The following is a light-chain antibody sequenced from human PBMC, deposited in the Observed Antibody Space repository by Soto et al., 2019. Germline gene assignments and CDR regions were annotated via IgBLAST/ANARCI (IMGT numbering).Light chain of an antibody. CDR3: SSFTGTSYV. CDR1: SIDVGGKNF. Sequence: HSAPTPPSPVFRAPGQALTISRTRNSIDVGGKNFVSWYQQNPGKAPKLMICDVSNRPSGVSNRFSGSKSGNTASLTISGLQAEDEADYYCSSFTGTSYVFGTGTKVTVL. J-gene: IGLJ1*01. CDR2: DVS. V-gene: IGLV2-14*01.